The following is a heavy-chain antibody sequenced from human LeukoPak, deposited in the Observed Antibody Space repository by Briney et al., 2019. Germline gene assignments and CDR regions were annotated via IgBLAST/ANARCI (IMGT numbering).Heavy chain of an antibody. CDR3: ASSGSYSDFDY. CDR1: GFTTRNNY. Sequence: GGSLRLSCAASGFTTRNNYMSWVRQAPGKGLEWVSIFYSSGSAYYVDSVKGRFTISRDTSKNMVFLQMNSLRAEDTAVYYCASSGSYSDFDYWGQGTLVTVSS. D-gene: IGHD3-22*01. V-gene: IGHV3-53*01. J-gene: IGHJ4*02. CDR2: FYSSGSA.